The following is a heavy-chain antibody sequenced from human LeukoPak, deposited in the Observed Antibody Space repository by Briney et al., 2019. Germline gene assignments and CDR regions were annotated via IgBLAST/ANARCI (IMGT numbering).Heavy chain of an antibody. J-gene: IGHJ4*02. CDR3: ATVTITIFGVVKSFDY. D-gene: IGHD3-3*01. V-gene: IGHV1-24*01. CDR1: GYTLTELS. Sequence: GASVKVSCKVSGYTLTELSMHWVRQAPGKGLEWMGGFDPEDGETIYAQKFQGRVTMTEDTSTDTAYMELSSLRSEDTAVYYCATVTITIFGVVKSFDYWGQGTLVTVSS. CDR2: FDPEDGET.